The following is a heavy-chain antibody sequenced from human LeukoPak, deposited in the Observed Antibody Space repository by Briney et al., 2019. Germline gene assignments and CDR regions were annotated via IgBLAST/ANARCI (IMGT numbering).Heavy chain of an antibody. J-gene: IGHJ4*02. CDR2: IRFDGSNK. CDR3: AQDRPYFFDF. V-gene: IGHV3-30*02. CDR1: RFTFSNYG. Sequence: PGGSLRLSCAASRFTFSNYGMHWVRQAPGKGLEWVAFIRFDGSNKNYADSVKGRFTISRDNSKNTLYLQMDSLRREDTAVYYCAQDRPYFFDFWGLGTLVTVSS.